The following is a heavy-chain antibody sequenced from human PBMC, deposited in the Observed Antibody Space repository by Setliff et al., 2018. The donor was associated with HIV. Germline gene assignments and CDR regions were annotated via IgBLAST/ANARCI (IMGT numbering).Heavy chain of an antibody. CDR3: ARGEGSGWDTVEENYYNLDV. CDR1: GGTFSASG. J-gene: IGHJ6*02. V-gene: IGHV1-69*13. D-gene: IGHD6-19*01. Sequence: ASVKVSCKAFGGTFSASGFSWVRQAPGQGLEWMGGIIPAFGTADYAQKFQGRVTITADASTSTAYMELISLRSEDTAVYYCARGEGSGWDTVEENYYNLDVWGPGTTVTVSS. CDR2: IIPAFGTA.